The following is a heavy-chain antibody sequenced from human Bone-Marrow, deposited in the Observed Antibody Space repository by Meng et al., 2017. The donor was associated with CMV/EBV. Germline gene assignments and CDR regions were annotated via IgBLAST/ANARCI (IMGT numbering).Heavy chain of an antibody. CDR2: IKQDGSEK. J-gene: IGHJ4*02. CDR3: ARGATPDY. V-gene: IGHV3-7*01. Sequence: GESLKISCAASGFTFSSYWMSWVRQAPGKGLEWVANIKQDGSEKYYVDSVKGRFTISRDNAKNSLYLQMNSLRAEDTAVYYCARGATPDYWGQGKLVTVSS. D-gene: IGHD5-12*01. CDR1: GFTFSSYW.